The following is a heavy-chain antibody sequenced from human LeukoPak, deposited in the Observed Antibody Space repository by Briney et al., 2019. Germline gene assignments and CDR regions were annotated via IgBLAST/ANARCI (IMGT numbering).Heavy chain of an antibody. D-gene: IGHD2-2*01. J-gene: IGHJ5*02. CDR1: GGTFSSYA. CDR3: ARDVGYCSSTSCYTNWFDP. Sequence: GAPVKVSCKASGGTFSSYAISWVRQAPGQGLEWMGRIIPILGIANYAQKFQGRVTITADKSTSTAYMELSSLRSEDTAVYYCARDVGYCSSTSCYTNWFDPWGQGTLVTVSS. CDR2: IIPILGIA. V-gene: IGHV1-69*04.